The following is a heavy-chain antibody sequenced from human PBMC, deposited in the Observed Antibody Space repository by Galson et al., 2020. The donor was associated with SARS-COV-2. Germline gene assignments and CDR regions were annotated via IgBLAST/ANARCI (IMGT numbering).Heavy chain of an antibody. V-gene: IGHV3-33*01. J-gene: IGHJ2*01. CDR2: IWYDGSNK. Sequence: QAGGSLRLPFEASGSPFRSYGMHWVRQPPGRGLEWVAVIWYDGSNKYYADSVKGRFTIARDNSKNTVYLQMNSLRAEDTVVYYCARAAPSDWYFYRWGRGTLVTVSS. CDR3: ARAAPSDWYFYR. CDR1: GSPFRSYG.